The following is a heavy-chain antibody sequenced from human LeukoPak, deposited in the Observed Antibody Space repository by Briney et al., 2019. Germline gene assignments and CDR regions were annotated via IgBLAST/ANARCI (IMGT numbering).Heavy chain of an antibody. Sequence: ASVKVSCKASGYTFTGYYMHWVRQAPGQGLEWMGWINPNSGGTNYAQKFQGRVTMTRDTSISTAYMELSRLRSDDTAVYYCARGDDILTGYFGYWGQGTLVTVSS. CDR3: ARGDDILTGYFGY. J-gene: IGHJ4*02. D-gene: IGHD3-9*01. CDR2: INPNSGGT. CDR1: GYTFTGYY. V-gene: IGHV1-2*02.